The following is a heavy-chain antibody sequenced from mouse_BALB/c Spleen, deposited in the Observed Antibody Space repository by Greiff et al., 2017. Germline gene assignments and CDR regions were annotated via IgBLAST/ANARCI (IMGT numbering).Heavy chain of an antibody. CDR1: GYSITSDYA. CDR3: ARWNGYDGTYFDY. J-gene: IGHJ2*01. V-gene: IGHV3-2*02. Sequence: DVQLQESGPGLVKPSQSLSLTCTVTGYSITSDYAWNWIRQFPGNKLEWMGYISYSGSTSYNPSLKSRISITRDTSKNQFFLQLNSVTTEDTATYYCARWNGYDGTYFDYWGQGTTLTVSS. CDR2: ISYSGST. D-gene: IGHD2-2*01.